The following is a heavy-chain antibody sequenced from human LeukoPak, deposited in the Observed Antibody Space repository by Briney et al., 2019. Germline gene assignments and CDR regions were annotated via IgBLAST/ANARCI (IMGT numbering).Heavy chain of an antibody. D-gene: IGHD6-13*01. CDR1: GFSVSSNY. V-gene: IGHV3-66*01. CDR3: AKDFEQXLXPXXAFDI. Sequence: GGSLRLSCEASGFSVSSNYLSWVRQAPGKGLEWVSXIYXGESKKYADSVKGRFTISRDNSKNTLYLQMNSLRAEDTAVYYCAKDFEQXLXPXXAFDIWGQGTMVTVSS. J-gene: IGHJ3*02. CDR2: IYXGESK.